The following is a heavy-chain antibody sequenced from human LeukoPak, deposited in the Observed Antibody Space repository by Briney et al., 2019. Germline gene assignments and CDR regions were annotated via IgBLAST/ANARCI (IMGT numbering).Heavy chain of an antibody. Sequence: SETLSLTCTVSGGAISNDNFYWGWIRQPPGKGLEWIGRINYSGITYYNPSLKSRVTISLDTSKTQFSLKLSSVTAADTAVYYCARLSDYWSQGTLVTVSS. CDR1: GGAISNDNFY. J-gene: IGHJ4*02. CDR2: INYSGIT. CDR3: ARLSDY. V-gene: IGHV4-39*01.